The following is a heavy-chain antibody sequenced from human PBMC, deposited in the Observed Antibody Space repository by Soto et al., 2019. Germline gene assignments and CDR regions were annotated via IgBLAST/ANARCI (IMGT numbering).Heavy chain of an antibody. J-gene: IGHJ6*02. CDR2: IIPIFGTA. D-gene: IGHD3-10*01. Sequence: QVQLVQSGAEVKKPGSSVKVSCKASGGTFSSYAISWVRQAPGQGLEWMGGIIPIFGTANYAQKFQGRVTITADESTSTGYMELSSLRSEDTAVYYCARDLLNYYASGGVDYYYYGMDVWGQGTTVTVSS. CDR1: GGTFSSYA. V-gene: IGHV1-69*01. CDR3: ARDLLNYYASGGVDYYYYGMDV.